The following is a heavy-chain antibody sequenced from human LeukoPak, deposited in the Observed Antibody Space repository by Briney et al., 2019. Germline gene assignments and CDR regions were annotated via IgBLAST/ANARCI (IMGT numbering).Heavy chain of an antibody. V-gene: IGHV3-23*01. D-gene: IGHD2-15*01. CDR1: GFTFSSYG. CDR3: AKAPKWWEDNWFDP. J-gene: IGHJ5*02. CDR2: ISGSGGST. Sequence: GGSLRLSCAASGFTFSSYGMSWVRQAPGKRLEWVSAISGSGGSTYYADSVKGRFTISRDNSKNTLYLQMNSLRAEDTAVYYCAKAPKWWEDNWFDPWGQGTLVTVSS.